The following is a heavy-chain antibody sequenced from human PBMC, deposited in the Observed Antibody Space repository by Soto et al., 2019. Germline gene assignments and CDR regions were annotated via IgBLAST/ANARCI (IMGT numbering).Heavy chain of an antibody. V-gene: IGHV3-73*01. J-gene: IGHJ6*02. CDR1: GFTFSASA. Sequence: EVQLVESGGDLVQPGGSLKLSCAASGFTFSASAMHWVRQSSGKGLVWIGRIRSKANSYATEYAASVKGRFTISRDDSNNTAYLQMNSLKTEDTAVYYCTRLNYYDSSVVGGMDVWGQGTTVTVSS. CDR2: IRSKANSYAT. CDR3: TRLNYYDSSVVGGMDV. D-gene: IGHD3-22*01.